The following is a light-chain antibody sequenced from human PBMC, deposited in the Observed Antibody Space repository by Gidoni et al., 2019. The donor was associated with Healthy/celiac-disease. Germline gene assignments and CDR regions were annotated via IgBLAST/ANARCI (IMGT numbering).Light chain of an antibody. V-gene: IGKV3-20*01. CDR2: GAS. CDR1: QSVSSSY. J-gene: IGKJ5*01. CDR3: QQYGSSPPIT. Sequence: EIVLTHSPGTLSLSQGERATLSCRAGQSVSSSYLAWYQQKPGQAPRLLIYGASSRATGIPDRFSGSGSGTDFTLTISRLEPEDFAVYYCQQYGSSPPITFGQGTRLEIK.